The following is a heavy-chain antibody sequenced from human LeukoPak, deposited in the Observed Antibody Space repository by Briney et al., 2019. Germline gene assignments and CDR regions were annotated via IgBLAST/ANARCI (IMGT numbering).Heavy chain of an antibody. J-gene: IGHJ5*02. CDR3: ARWQQQLIKGEWFDP. V-gene: IGHV1-2*02. D-gene: IGHD6-13*01. CDR1: GYTFTSYD. Sequence: ASVKVSCKASGYTFTSYDINWVRQATGQGLEWMGWINPNSGGTNYAQKFQGRVTMTRDTSISTAYMELSRLRSDDTAVYYCARWQQQLIKGEWFDPWGQGTLVTVSS. CDR2: INPNSGGT.